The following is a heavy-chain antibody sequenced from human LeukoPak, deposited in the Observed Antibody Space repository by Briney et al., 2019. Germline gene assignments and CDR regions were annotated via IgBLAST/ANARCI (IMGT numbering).Heavy chain of an antibody. D-gene: IGHD1-26*01. CDR3: ARQNGWELLAFDI. Sequence: GGSLRLSCAASGFTFSNYSMNWVRQAPGKGLEWVSYISSSSSTIYYADSVKGRFTISRDNAKNSLYLQMNSLRTEDTAVYYCARQNGWELLAFDIWGQGTMVTVSS. V-gene: IGHV3-48*04. CDR2: ISSSSSTI. CDR1: GFTFSNYS. J-gene: IGHJ3*02.